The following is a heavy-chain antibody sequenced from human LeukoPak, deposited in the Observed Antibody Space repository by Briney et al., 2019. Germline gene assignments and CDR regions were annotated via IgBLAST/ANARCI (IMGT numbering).Heavy chain of an antibody. Sequence: GGSLRLSCAASGFTFSRFGMHWVRQAPGKGLEWVTFINYDGSKEYYADSVKGRFTISRDSSKNTLYLQMNSLRAEDTAVYYCARRDSSGYYYFDYWGQGTLVTVSS. CDR3: ARRDSSGYYYFDY. V-gene: IGHV3-30*02. D-gene: IGHD3-22*01. CDR2: INYDGSKE. CDR1: GFTFSRFG. J-gene: IGHJ4*02.